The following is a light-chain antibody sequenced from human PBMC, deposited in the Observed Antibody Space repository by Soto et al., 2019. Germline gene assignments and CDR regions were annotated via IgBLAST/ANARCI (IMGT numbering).Light chain of an antibody. Sequence: EIVLTQSPGTLSLSPGERATLSCRASQNINTKLAWHQQKPGQPPRLLFYFTSTRVAGTPDRFSGSGSGTDFTLTISRLEPEDFAVYCCQQHSNLPYTFGQGTKLEI. J-gene: IGKJ2*01. CDR2: FTS. CDR3: QQHSNLPYT. CDR1: QNINTK. V-gene: IGKV3-20*01.